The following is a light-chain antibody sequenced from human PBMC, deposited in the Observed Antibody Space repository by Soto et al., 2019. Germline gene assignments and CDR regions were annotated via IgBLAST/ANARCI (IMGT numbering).Light chain of an antibody. Sequence: QSALTQPASASGSPGESVTISCTGTSSDVGGYNYVSWYQQHPGKAPKLMIYEVSKRPSGVPDRFSGSKSGNTASLTVSGLQAEDLADYYCSSYAGSNNLVFGTGTKVTLL. CDR1: SSDVGGYNY. CDR2: EVS. CDR3: SSYAGSNNLV. V-gene: IGLV2-8*01. J-gene: IGLJ1*01.